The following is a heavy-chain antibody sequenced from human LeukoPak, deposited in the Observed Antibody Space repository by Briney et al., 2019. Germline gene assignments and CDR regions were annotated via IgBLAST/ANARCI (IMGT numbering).Heavy chain of an antibody. CDR2: VYYSGST. V-gene: IGHV4-59*01. J-gene: IGHJ4*02. Sequence: SETLSLTCTVSGGSIGSYFWSWLRQPPGKGLEWIGYVYYSGSTNYNPSLKSRVAISVDTSKNQFSLKLNSVTAADTAVYYCARGPSAYPYFDYWGQGTLVTVSS. D-gene: IGHD3-3*01. CDR1: GGSIGSYF. CDR3: ARGPSAYPYFDY.